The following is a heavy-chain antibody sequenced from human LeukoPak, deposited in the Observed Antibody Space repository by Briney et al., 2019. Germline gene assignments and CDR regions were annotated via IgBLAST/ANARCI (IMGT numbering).Heavy chain of an antibody. CDR1: GFTFSGFW. D-gene: IGHD6-6*01. J-gene: IGHJ3*01. V-gene: IGHV3-7*03. CDR2: INSDGSEG. Sequence: GGSLRLSCAVSGFTFSGFWMSWSRQAPGKGLEWVASINSDGSEGYYADVVKGRFTISRDNAKNSLYLQINSLRAEDTAVYYCAKSSNSSSARVLGQGTMVTVSS. CDR3: AKSSNSSSARV.